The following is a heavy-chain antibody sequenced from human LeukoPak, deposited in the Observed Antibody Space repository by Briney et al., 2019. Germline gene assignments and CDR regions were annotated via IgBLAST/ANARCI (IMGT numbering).Heavy chain of an antibody. CDR2: IIPIFGTA. V-gene: IGHV1-69*05. D-gene: IGHD4-17*01. CDR3: ARGNPTVTSPYFDY. J-gene: IGHJ4*02. CDR1: GYTFTGYY. Sequence: GASVKVSCKASGYTFTGYYMHWVRQAPGQGLEWMGGIIPIFGTANYAQKFQGRVTITTDESTSTAYMELSSLRSEDTAVYYCARGNPTVTSPYFDYWGQGTLVTVSS.